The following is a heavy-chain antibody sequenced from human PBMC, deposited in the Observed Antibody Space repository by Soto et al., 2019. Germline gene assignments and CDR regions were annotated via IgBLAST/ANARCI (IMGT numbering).Heavy chain of an antibody. CDR3: AKGPSGYYKNYFDY. CDR1: GFTFSSYG. Sequence: GGSLRLSCAASGFTFSSYGMHWVRQAPGKGLEWVAVISYDGSNKYYADSVKGRFTISRDNSKNTLYLQMNSLRAEDTAVYYCAKGPSGYYKNYFDYWGQGT. D-gene: IGHD3-3*01. J-gene: IGHJ4*02. V-gene: IGHV3-30*18. CDR2: ISYDGSNK.